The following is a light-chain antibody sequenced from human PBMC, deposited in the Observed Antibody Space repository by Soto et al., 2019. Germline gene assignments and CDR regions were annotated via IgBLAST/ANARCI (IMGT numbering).Light chain of an antibody. CDR3: SSYAGSYTGV. Sequence: QSALTQPRSVSGSPGQSVTISCTGASSDVGGYNFVSWYQQHPGKAPKLMIYDVSKRPSGVPDRFSGSKSGNTASLTISGLQAEDEADYYCSSYAGSYTGVFGTGTKLTVL. V-gene: IGLV2-11*01. CDR1: SSDVGGYNF. CDR2: DVS. J-gene: IGLJ1*01.